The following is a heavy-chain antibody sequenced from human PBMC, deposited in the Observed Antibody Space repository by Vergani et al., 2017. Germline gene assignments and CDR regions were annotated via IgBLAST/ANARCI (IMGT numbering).Heavy chain of an antibody. CDR3: AGDTHSWQRADR. CDR1: GASVNSYY. D-gene: IGHD6-13*01. V-gene: IGHV4-59*02. CDR2: VSFRGDT. Sequence: QVNLQESGPGLVKPSETLSLTCAVSGASVNSYYWSWIRQPPGKGLEWMGYVSFRGDTLYDPSVKGRMTISLNTSSNQFSLYLTSVTAADSAIYYCAGDTHSWQRADRWGQGLLVSVSS. J-gene: IGHJ5*02.